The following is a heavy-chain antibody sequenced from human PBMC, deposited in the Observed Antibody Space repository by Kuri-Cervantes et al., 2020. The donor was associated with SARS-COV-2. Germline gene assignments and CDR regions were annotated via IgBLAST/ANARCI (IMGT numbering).Heavy chain of an antibody. CDR3: ARVNSYYYYGMDV. CDR2: IYHSGST. J-gene: IGHJ6*02. Sequence: SETLSLTCAVSGYSISSGYYWSWIRQPPGKGLEWIGSIYHSGSTYYNPSLKSRVTISVDTSKNQFSLKLSSVTAADTAVYYCARVNSYYYYGMDVWGQGTTVTVYS. V-gene: IGHV4-38-2*01. D-gene: IGHD4-11*01. CDR1: GYSISSGYY.